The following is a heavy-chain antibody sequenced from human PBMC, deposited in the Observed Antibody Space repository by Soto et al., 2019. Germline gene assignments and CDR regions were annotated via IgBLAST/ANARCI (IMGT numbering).Heavy chain of an antibody. V-gene: IGHV4-4*09. CDR2: IYSSGST. D-gene: IGHD3-3*01. CDR3: DLFFLEWSPENYSFYFLGV. J-gene: IGHJ6*03. Sequence: PQETMSLTCGVAGGSITLDDGSWIRQTPGKGLEWIGLIYSSGSTKYNPYLRSRATMSTDTTTNKISLWQSSVTAAETAGNYWDLFFLEWSPENYSFYFLGVWGEGSTVTVSS. CDR1: GGSITLDD.